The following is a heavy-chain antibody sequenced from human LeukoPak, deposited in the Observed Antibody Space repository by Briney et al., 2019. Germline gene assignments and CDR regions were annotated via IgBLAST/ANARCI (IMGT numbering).Heavy chain of an antibody. D-gene: IGHD5-12*01. CDR3: ATARERGYRGYDIYY. CDR2: INPNSGGT. J-gene: IGHJ4*02. V-gene: IGHV1-2*02. Sequence: ASVKVSCKASGYTFTAYYMHWVRQAPGQGLEWMGWINPNSGGTNYAQTFQGRVTVTRDTSISTVYMELTSLRSDDTAVYYCATARERGYRGYDIYYWGQGTLVTVSS. CDR1: GYTFTAYY.